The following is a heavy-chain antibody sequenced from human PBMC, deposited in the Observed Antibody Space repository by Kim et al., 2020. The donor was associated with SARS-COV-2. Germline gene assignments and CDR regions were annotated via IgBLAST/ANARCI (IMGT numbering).Heavy chain of an antibody. J-gene: IGHJ4*02. CDR3: ARGYYDFWSGYFGGDY. CDR2: ISAYNGNT. CDR1: GYTFTSYG. Sequence: ASVKVSCKASGYTFTSYGISWVRQAPGQGLEWMGWISAYNGNTNYAQKLQGRVTMTTDTSTSTAYMELRSLRSDDTAVYYCARGYYDFWSGYFGGDYWGQGTLVTVSS. D-gene: IGHD3-3*01. V-gene: IGHV1-18*04.